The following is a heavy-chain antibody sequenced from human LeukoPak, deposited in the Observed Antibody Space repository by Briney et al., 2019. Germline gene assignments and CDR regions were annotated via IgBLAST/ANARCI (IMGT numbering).Heavy chain of an antibody. D-gene: IGHD3-10*01. CDR2: VSGSGGST. CDR3: AKRMIRGVNHDAFDL. CDR1: GFSFDDYA. Sequence: GGSLRLSCAASGFSFDDYAMSWVRQAPGKALEWVSAVSGSGGSTYYADSVKGLFTISRDNSKNTLYLQMNSLRAEDTAVYYCAKRMIRGVNHDAFDLWGQGTMVTVSS. J-gene: IGHJ3*01. V-gene: IGHV3-23*01.